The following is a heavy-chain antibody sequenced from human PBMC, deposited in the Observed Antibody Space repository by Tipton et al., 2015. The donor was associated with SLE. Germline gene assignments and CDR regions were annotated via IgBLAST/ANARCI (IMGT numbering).Heavy chain of an antibody. CDR1: GGSIRSSNW. Sequence: TLSLTCAVSGGSIRSSNWWSWVRQPPGKGLEWIGEIHHSGSTNSNPSLKSRVTISVDTSKNQYSLKLNSVTAADTAVYHCARVSRGYSGYEWAGFFDYWGQGALVTVSS. D-gene: IGHD5-12*01. V-gene: IGHV4-4*02. CDR3: ARVSRGYSGYEWAGFFDY. CDR2: IHHSGST. J-gene: IGHJ4*02.